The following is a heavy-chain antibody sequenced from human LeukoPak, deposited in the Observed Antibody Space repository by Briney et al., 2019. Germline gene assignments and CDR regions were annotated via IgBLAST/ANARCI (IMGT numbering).Heavy chain of an antibody. D-gene: IGHD5-18*01. CDR3: ARDTYPPQLIDH. J-gene: IGHJ4*02. V-gene: IGHV3-21*05. CDR1: GFTFSVYA. CDR2: INSESTDI. Sequence: PGGSLRLSCAASGFTFSVYAMNWVRQAPGKGLEWVSYINSESTDIPYAGSVKGRFTISKDLAKNSVYLQMNSLRAEDTAVYYCARDTYPPQLIDHWGQGALVSVSS.